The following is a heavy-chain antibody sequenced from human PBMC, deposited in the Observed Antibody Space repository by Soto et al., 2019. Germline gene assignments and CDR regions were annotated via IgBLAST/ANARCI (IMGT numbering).Heavy chain of an antibody. J-gene: IGHJ4*02. CDR3: ARAGGFCSGGSCPYYFDF. V-gene: IGHV1-18*01. D-gene: IGHD2-15*01. CDR1: GYTFSNYG. CDR2: ISAYNGIT. Sequence: ASVKVSCKASGYTFSNYGISWVRQAPGQGLEWMGWISAYNGITHYAQNLQGRVTMTTDTSTSTAYMELRSLRSDDTAVYYCARAGGFCSGGSCPYYFDFWGQGTLVTVSS.